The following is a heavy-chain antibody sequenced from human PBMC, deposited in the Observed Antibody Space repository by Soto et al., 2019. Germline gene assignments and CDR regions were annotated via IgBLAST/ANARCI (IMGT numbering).Heavy chain of an antibody. Sequence: SETLSLTCVVSGASISSGDYSWSWIRQSPGKGLEWIGYIYVDGSTLYNPSLKSRVTILVDRSMNQFSLKLGSVTAADTAVYYCAASSRGGTWFDPWGLGILVTVSS. CDR1: GASISSGDYS. V-gene: IGHV4-30-2*06. D-gene: IGHD3-16*01. CDR3: AASSRGGTWFDP. J-gene: IGHJ5*02. CDR2: IYVDGST.